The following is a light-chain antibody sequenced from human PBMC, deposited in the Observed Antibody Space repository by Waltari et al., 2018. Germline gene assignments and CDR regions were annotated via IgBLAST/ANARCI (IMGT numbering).Light chain of an antibody. CDR1: QSISTW. V-gene: IGKV1-5*03. Sequence: DIQMTQSPSTLSASVGDRVIISCWASQSISTWLAWYQQKPGKAPKLLISKASTLETGVPSRFSGSGSGTAFTLTISSLQPDDFATYYCQQADRFPLTFGGGTKVEIK. CDR2: KAS. J-gene: IGKJ4*01. CDR3: QQADRFPLT.